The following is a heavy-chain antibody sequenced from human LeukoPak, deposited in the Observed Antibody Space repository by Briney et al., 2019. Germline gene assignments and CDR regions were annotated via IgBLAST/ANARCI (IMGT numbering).Heavy chain of an antibody. CDR1: GGSISSYY. Sequence: PSETLSLTCTVSGGSISSYYWSWIRQTPGKGLEWIGYIYYSGSTNYNPSLKSRVTISVDTSKNQFSLKLSSVTAADTAVYYCASLCGGDCYRAQDAFDIWGQGTMVTVSS. J-gene: IGHJ3*02. V-gene: IGHV4-59*01. D-gene: IGHD2-21*01. CDR3: ASLCGGDCYRAQDAFDI. CDR2: IYYSGST.